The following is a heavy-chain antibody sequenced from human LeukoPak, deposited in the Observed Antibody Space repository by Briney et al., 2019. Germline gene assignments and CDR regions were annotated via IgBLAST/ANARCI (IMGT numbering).Heavy chain of an antibody. Sequence: GASVKVSCKASGYTFTSYDINWVRQAPGKGLEWMGGFDPEDGETIYAQKFQGRVTMTEDTSTDTAYMELSSLRSEDTAVYYCATYNWNYKPYYYYYMDVWGKGTTVTVSS. V-gene: IGHV1-24*01. CDR3: ATYNWNYKPYYYYYMDV. CDR2: FDPEDGET. D-gene: IGHD1-7*01. CDR1: GYTFTSYD. J-gene: IGHJ6*03.